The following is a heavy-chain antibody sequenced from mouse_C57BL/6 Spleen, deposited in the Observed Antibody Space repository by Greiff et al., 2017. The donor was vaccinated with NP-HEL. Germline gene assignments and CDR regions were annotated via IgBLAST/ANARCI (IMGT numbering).Heavy chain of an antibody. D-gene: IGHD4-1*01. Sequence: QVQLKQSGAELVRPGASVTLSCTASGYTFTDYEMHWVKQTPVHGLEWIGAIDPETGGTAYNQKFKGKAILTADKSSSTAYMELRSLTSEDSAVYYCTRGLTGTGDFDYWGQGTTLTVSS. CDR2: IDPETGGT. CDR3: TRGLTGTGDFDY. V-gene: IGHV1-15*01. CDR1: GYTFTDYE. J-gene: IGHJ2*01.